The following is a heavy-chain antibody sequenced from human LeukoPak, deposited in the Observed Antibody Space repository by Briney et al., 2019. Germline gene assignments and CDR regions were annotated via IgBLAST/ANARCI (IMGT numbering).Heavy chain of an antibody. Sequence: GGSLRLSCAASGFTFSSYGMHWVRQAPGKGLEWVAVISYDGSNKYYADSVKGRFTISRDNSKNTLYLQMNSLRAEDTGVYYCAKGGYSSNYWGQGTLVTVSS. CDR3: AKGGYSSNY. D-gene: IGHD6-19*01. J-gene: IGHJ4*02. CDR2: ISYDGSNK. CDR1: GFTFSSYG. V-gene: IGHV3-30*18.